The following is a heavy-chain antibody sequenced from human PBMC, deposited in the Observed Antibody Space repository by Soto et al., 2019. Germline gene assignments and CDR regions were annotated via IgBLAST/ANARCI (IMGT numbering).Heavy chain of an antibody. J-gene: IGHJ4*02. V-gene: IGHV3-23*01. D-gene: IGHD3-9*01. CDR2: IRNSGGFT. Sequence: VQLLESGGGLVQPGGSLRLSCAASGFTFNNYAMNWVRQAPGKGLEWVSAIRNSGGFTYYADSVKGRFTISRDNSKTTLYMHLNSMRAEDTARYYCAKDYCDTKGPSFFDYWGQGTRVTVSS. CDR3: AKDYCDTKGPSFFDY. CDR1: GFTFNNYA.